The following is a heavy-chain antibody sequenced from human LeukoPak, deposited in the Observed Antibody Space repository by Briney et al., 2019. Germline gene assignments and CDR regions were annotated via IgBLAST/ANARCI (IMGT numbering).Heavy chain of an antibody. D-gene: IGHD2-15*01. CDR1: GYTFTSFF. CDR2: INPSGGST. J-gene: IGHJ6*02. CDR3: AKVSGYCSGGTCYGLPSHGMDV. Sequence: GASVKVSCKASGYTFTSFFVHWVRLAPGQGLEWLGIINPSGGSTNYARKYQGRITMTSDTSKSTVYMDLRSLRSEDTAVYYCAKVSGYCSGGTCYGLPSHGMDVWGQGTTVTVSS. V-gene: IGHV1-46*01.